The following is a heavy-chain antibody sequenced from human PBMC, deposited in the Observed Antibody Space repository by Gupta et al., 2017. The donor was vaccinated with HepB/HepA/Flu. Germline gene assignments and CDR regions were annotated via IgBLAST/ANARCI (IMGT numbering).Heavy chain of an antibody. D-gene: IGHD3-3*01. CDR3: VRHVFGSGYFDY. CDR2: ISSSGSPI. V-gene: IGHV3-48*03. J-gene: IGHJ4*02. CDR1: GFTFTTYE. Sequence: EVQLVESGGGLVQPGGSLRLSCAASGFTFTTYELNWVRQAPGKGLEWVSYISSSGSPIYDADSVKGRFTVSRDNAKNSLYLQMNSLRAEDTAIYYCVRHVFGSGYFDYWGQGALVTVSS.